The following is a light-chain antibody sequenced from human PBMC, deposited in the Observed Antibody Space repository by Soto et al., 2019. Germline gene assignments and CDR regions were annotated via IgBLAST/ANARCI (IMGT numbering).Light chain of an antibody. V-gene: IGKV3-15*01. CDR3: QQYNNWPLT. CDR2: HAS. Sequence: LVMTQSPATLSASPGERATLSCRASQSFSSNLAWYQQRPGQVPRLLIYHASTRATGIPARFSGSESGTEFTLTISGLQSEDFAVYYCQQYNNWPLTFGGGTKVEIK. J-gene: IGKJ4*01. CDR1: QSFSSN.